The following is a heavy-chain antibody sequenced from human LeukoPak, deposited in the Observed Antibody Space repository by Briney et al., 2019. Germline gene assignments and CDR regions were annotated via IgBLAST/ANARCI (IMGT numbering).Heavy chain of an antibody. CDR1: GFTFTKYW. J-gene: IGHJ4*02. D-gene: IGHD6-19*01. V-gene: IGHV3-23*01. CDR3: ARRSGVAVAGAFDY. Sequence: GGSLRLSCAASGFTFTKYWMSWVRQAPGQGLEWVSGISGSGDSTYYADSVKGRFTISRDNSENTLYLQMNSLRAEDTAVYFCARRSGVAVAGAFDYWGQGTLVTVSS. CDR2: ISGSGDST.